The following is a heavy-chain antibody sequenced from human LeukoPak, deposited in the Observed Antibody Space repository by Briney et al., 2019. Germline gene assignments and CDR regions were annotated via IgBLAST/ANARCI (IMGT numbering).Heavy chain of an antibody. CDR2: INTNTGNP. D-gene: IGHD3-10*01. J-gene: IGHJ4*02. CDR3: ARDYYGSGSYYPHFDY. Sequence: ASVKVSCKASGYTFTSYPMNWVRQTPGQGLEWMGWINTNTGNPTYTQGFTGRFAFSLDASVSTAYLQISSLKAEDTAVYYCARDYYGSGSYYPHFDYWGQGTLVTVSS. V-gene: IGHV7-4-1*02. CDR1: GYTFTSYP.